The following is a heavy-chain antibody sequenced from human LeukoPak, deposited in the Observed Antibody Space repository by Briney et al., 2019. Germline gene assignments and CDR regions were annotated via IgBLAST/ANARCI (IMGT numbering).Heavy chain of an antibody. CDR3: AKVGVDGAQEYFQH. J-gene: IGHJ1*01. Sequence: GGSLRLSCAASGFTFSDYYMSWIRQAPGKGLEWVSYISSSGSTIYYADSVKGRFTISRDNAKNSLYLQMNSLRAEDTAVYYCAKVGVDGAQEYFQHWGQGTLVTVSS. CDR2: ISSSGSTI. CDR1: GFTFSDYY. V-gene: IGHV3-11*01. D-gene: IGHD2-8*01.